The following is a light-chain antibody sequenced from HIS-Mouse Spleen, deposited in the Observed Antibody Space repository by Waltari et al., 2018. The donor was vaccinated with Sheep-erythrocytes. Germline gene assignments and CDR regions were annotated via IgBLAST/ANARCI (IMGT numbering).Light chain of an antibody. Sequence: QSALTQPASVSGSPGQSITISCTGTSIYVGSYNLVSWYQQHQGKAPKLMIYEGSKRPSGVSNRFSGSKSGNTASLTISGLQAEDEADYYCCSYAGSSTFHVVFGGGTKLTVL. V-gene: IGLV2-23*03. CDR3: CSYAGSSTFHVV. CDR2: EGS. CDR1: SIYVGSYNL. J-gene: IGLJ2*01.